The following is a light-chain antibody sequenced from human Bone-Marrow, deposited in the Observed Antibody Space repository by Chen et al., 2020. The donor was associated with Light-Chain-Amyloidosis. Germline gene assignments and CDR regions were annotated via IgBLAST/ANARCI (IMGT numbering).Light chain of an antibody. CDR2: RDT. CDR1: DLPTKY. V-gene: IGLV3-25*03. Sequence: SYELTQPPSVSVSPGQTARITCSGDDLPTKYAYWYQQKPGQAPVLVIHRDTERPSGISERFSGASSGTTATLTNSGVQAEDEADYHCQSADSSGTYEVIFGGGTTLTVL. CDR3: QSADSSGTYEVI. J-gene: IGLJ2*01.